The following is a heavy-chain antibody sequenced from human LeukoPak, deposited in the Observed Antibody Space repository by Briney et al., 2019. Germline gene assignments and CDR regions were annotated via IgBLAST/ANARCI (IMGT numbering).Heavy chain of an antibody. V-gene: IGHV4-39*01. CDR1: GGSISSSSYY. Sequence: PSETLSFTCTVSGGSISSSSYYWGWIRQPPGKGLEWIGSIYYSGSTYYNPSLKSRFTISVDTSKNQLSLKLSSVTAADTAAYYCARPAHDYGDLPTWFDPWGQGTLVTVSS. J-gene: IGHJ5*02. CDR3: ARPAHDYGDLPTWFDP. D-gene: IGHD4-17*01. CDR2: IYYSGST.